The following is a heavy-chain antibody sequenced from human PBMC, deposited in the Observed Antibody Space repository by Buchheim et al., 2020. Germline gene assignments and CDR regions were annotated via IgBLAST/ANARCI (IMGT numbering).Heavy chain of an antibody. CDR2: IHYTGLA. V-gene: IGHV4-31*03. J-gene: IGHJ4*02. CDR3: ARDRGAHDSGPIDF. CDR1: GVSISSGPFY. Sequence: QVQLQESGPGLVKPSQTLSLTCTVSGVSISSGPFYWTWIRQHPGKGLEWIGYIHYTGLAYSSPSLSSRLSMSVDTSHNQFSLTLPAVTAADTAIYYCARDRGAHDSGPIDFWGQGAL. D-gene: IGHD4-17*01.